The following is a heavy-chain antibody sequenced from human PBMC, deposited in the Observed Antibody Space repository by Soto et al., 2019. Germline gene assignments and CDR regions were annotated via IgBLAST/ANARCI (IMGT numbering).Heavy chain of an antibody. V-gene: IGHV4-39*01. CDR3: AKVVVAATRHTDFDS. J-gene: IGHJ4*02. CDR1: GGAISSNNYC. D-gene: IGHD2-15*01. CDR2: IYYDGST. Sequence: SETLSLTCTVSGGAISSNNYCCACIRQRPGNGLALIASIYYDGSTYYNPSLKSRVTISIDTSKNQFSLRLRSVTAADTAIYYCAKVVVAATRHTDFDSWGQGTLVTVSS.